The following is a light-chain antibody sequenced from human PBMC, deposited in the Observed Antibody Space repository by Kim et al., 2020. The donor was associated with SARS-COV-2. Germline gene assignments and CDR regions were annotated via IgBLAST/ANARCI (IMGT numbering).Light chain of an antibody. CDR2: GAS. J-gene: IGKJ1*01. V-gene: IGKV3-20*01. Sequence: SPGDRPALSCRASQTISGNFIAWYQQKPGQAPRLLIYGASIRATGIPDRFSGSGAGADFTLTINRLEPEDFAVYYCQQYGTSGRTFGQGTKVDIK. CDR3: QQYGTSGRT. CDR1: QTISGNF.